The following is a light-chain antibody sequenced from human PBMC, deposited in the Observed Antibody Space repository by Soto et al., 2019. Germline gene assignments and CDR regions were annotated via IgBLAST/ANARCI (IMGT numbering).Light chain of an antibody. CDR2: EVR. CDR3: SSYASSGTLV. Sequence: QSALTQPASVPGSPGQSITISCTGTTSDIGGYNYVSWHQQHPGKAPKLMIHEVRYRPSGVSNRFSGSKSGNTASLTISGLQAEDEADYYCSSYASSGTLVFGGGTKLTVL. J-gene: IGLJ3*02. V-gene: IGLV2-14*01. CDR1: TSDIGGYNY.